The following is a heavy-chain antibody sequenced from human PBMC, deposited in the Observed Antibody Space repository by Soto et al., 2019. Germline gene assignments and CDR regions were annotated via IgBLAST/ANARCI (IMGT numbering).Heavy chain of an antibody. D-gene: IGHD2-21*02. J-gene: IGHJ4*02. CDR3: ARLPKGSLVTA. V-gene: IGHV3-48*02. CDR2: ISSSSDNT. CDR1: GFSFSDYS. Sequence: LVESGGGLVYPGGSLRLSCVASGFSFSDYSMNWVRQAPGKGLQWVSYISSSSDNTYYADSVKGRSTVSRDNAKNALFLQMNSLRDDDTATYYCARLPKGSLVTAWGQGTRVTVSS.